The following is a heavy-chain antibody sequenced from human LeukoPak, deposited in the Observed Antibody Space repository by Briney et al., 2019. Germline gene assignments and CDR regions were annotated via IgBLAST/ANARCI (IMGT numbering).Heavy chain of an antibody. D-gene: IGHD5-24*01. CDR1: GYTFTSYD. V-gene: IGHV1-8*01. Sequence: RASVKVSCKASGYTFTSYDINWVRQATGQGLEWMGWMNPNSGNTGYAQKFQGRVTMTRNTSISTAYMELSSLRSEDTAVYYCALVETATISPFDYWGQGTLVTVSS. CDR3: ALVETATISPFDY. J-gene: IGHJ4*02. CDR2: MNPNSGNT.